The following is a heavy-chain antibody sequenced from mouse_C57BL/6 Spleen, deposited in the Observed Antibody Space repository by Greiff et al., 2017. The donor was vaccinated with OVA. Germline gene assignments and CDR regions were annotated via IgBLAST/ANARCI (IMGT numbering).Heavy chain of an antibody. V-gene: IGHV1-61*01. Sequence: QVQLKESGAELVRPGSSVKLSCKASGYTFTSYWMDWVKQRPGQGLEWIGNIYPSDSETHYNQKFKDKATLTVDKSSSTAYMQLSSLTSEDSAVYYCARSLYDSNHYYAMDYWGQGTSVTVSS. CDR2: IYPSDSET. CDR3: ARSLYDSNHYYAMDY. CDR1: GYTFTSYW. D-gene: IGHD2-5*01. J-gene: IGHJ4*01.